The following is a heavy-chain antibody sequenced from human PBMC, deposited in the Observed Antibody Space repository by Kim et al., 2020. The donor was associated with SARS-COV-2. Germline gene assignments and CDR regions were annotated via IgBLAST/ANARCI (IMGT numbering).Heavy chain of an antibody. J-gene: IGHJ4*02. D-gene: IGHD3-10*01. CDR1: GFTFNTYE. CDR3: ARVSESYGSGIDY. V-gene: IGHV3-48*03. CDR2: ISSRATTK. Sequence: GGSLRLSCAVSGFTFNTYEMNWVRQAPGKGLEWVSYISSRATTKYYTDSVKGRFTISRDNAQSSLYLQMNSLRVEDTGVYYCARVSESYGSGIDYWGQGTLVTVSS.